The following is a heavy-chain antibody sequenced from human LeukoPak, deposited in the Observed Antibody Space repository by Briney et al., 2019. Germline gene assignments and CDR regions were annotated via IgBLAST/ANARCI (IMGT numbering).Heavy chain of an antibody. Sequence: GGSLRHSCAASGFIFSSYAMSWVRQAPGKGLEWVSYGGSGGSTYYADSVKGRFTVSRDNSKSTLYLQMNSLTAEDTAVYYCAKMRGQYYHSYYMDAWGKGTTVTVSS. CDR3: AKMRGQYYHSYYMDA. J-gene: IGHJ6*03. CDR2: GGSGGST. CDR1: GFIFSSYA. V-gene: IGHV3-23*01.